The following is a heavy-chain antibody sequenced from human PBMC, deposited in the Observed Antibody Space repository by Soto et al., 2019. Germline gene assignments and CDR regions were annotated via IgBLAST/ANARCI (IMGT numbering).Heavy chain of an antibody. J-gene: IGHJ4*02. Sequence: GGSLRLSCAASGFTFSSYAMHWVRQAPGKGLEWVAVISYDGSNKYYADSVKGRFTISRDNSKNTLYLQMNSLRAEDTAVYYCARDPLSGSYLDYWGQGTLVTVSS. CDR3: ARDPLSGSYLDY. CDR2: ISYDGSNK. V-gene: IGHV3-30-3*01. CDR1: GFTFSSYA. D-gene: IGHD1-26*01.